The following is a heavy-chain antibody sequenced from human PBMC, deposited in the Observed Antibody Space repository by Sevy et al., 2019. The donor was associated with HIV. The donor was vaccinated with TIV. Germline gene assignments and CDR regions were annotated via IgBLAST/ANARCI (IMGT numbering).Heavy chain of an antibody. Sequence: VGSLRLSCAASGFTFSRYGMHWVRQAPGKGLEWVAFIRYDGSTKYYAESVKGRFIISRDNSKDTLYLQMNSLRGDDTSLYYCAKGLGMVQGALLSDDVWGQGTMVTVSS. V-gene: IGHV3-30*02. CDR1: GFTFSRYG. J-gene: IGHJ3*01. CDR3: AKGLGMVQGALLSDDV. CDR2: IRYDGSTK. D-gene: IGHD3-10*01.